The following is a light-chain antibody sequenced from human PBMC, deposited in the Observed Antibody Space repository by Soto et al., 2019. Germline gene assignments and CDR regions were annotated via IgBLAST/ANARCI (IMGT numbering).Light chain of an antibody. Sequence: DIQMTQSPSTLSASVGDRVTITCRASQYISSWLAWYQQKPGKAPKLLIYKASSLESGVPSRFSGSGSGTAFTLTISSLQPDDFATYYCQQYKSQRTLGQGTKVEIK. CDR1: QYISSW. CDR3: QQYKSQRT. V-gene: IGKV1-5*03. CDR2: KAS. J-gene: IGKJ1*01.